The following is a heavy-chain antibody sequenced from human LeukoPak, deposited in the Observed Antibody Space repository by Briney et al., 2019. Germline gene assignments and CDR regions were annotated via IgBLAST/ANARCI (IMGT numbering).Heavy chain of an antibody. J-gene: IGHJ4*02. D-gene: IGHD1-20*01. V-gene: IGHV3-23*01. CDR3: AKVKWKLIGYFDY. CDR1: GFTFTNYA. Sequence: GGSLRLSCAASGFTFTNYAMSWVRQAPGKGLEWVSVLTGDGGTYYADSVKGRFTNSRDDSKNTLFLQMNSLRAEDTAVYFCAKVKWKLIGYFDYWGQGTLVAVSS. CDR2: LTGDGGT.